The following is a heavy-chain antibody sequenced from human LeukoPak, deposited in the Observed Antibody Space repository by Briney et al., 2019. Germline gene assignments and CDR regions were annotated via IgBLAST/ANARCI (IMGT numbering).Heavy chain of an antibody. Sequence: SETLSLTCSVSGGSISSSTYYWGWIRQPPGKGLEWIGTLYYTGSTYYNPSLKSRVTISVDTSKNQFSLKLSSVTAADTAVYYCAGRFLEWLLDYWGQGTLVTVSS. V-gene: IGHV4-39*01. J-gene: IGHJ4*02. CDR2: LYYTGST. D-gene: IGHD3-3*01. CDR3: AGRFLEWLLDY. CDR1: GGSISSSTYY.